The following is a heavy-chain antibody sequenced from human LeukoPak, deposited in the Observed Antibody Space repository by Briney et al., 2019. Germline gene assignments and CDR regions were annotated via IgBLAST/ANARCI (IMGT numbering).Heavy chain of an antibody. J-gene: IGHJ4*02. CDR3: AKGIAAAGIEYFDY. D-gene: IGHD6-13*01. CDR2: ISYDGSNK. V-gene: IGHV3-30*18. Sequence: GGSLRLSCAASGFTFSSYEMNWVRQAPGKGLEWVAVISYDGSNKYYADSVKGRFTISRDNSKNTLYLQMNSLRAEDTAVYYCAKGIAAAGIEYFDYWGQGTLVTVSS. CDR1: GFTFSSYE.